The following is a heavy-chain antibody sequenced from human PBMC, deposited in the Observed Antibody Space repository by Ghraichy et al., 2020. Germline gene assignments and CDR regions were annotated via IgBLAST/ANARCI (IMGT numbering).Heavy chain of an antibody. V-gene: IGHV4-4*09. Sequence: SETLSLTCTVSGGSISSYYWSWIRQPPGKGLEWIGYIYTSGSTNYNPSLKSRVTISVDTSKNQFSLKLSSVTAADTAVYYCARWGVSSGRTFDYWGQGTLVTVSS. CDR1: GGSISSYY. J-gene: IGHJ4*02. D-gene: IGHD6-19*01. CDR2: IYTSGST. CDR3: ARWGVSSGRTFDY.